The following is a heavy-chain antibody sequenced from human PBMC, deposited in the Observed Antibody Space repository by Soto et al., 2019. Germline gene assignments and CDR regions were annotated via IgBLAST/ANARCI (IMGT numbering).Heavy chain of an antibody. V-gene: IGHV4-31*03. D-gene: IGHD2-2*01. CDR1: CVSIISGGYY. CDR2: IYYSGSA. Sequence: SETLSHTCTVSCVSIISGGYYWSWIRQHPGKGLEWIGYIYYSGSASSNPSLKSRVSISVDMSKNQFSLKLSSVTAADTAVYYCGRGGCSSTSCSFYHYYMDVWGKGTTVTV. CDR3: GRGGCSSTSCSFYHYYMDV. J-gene: IGHJ6*03.